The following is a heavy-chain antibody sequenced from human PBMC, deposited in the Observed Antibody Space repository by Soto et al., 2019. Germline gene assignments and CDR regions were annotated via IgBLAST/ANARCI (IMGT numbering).Heavy chain of an antibody. V-gene: IGHV3-23*01. D-gene: IGHD3-10*01. CDR3: AKDRHYPRDYFHY. CDR1: GFTFSSSA. J-gene: IGHJ4*02. Sequence: GSLRLSCAASGFTFSSSAISWVRQAPGKGLEWVSAVSANGQGIYYADSVRGRFIISRDNSKNTVFLHMDSLSAEDTAVYYCAKDRHYPRDYFHYWGQGTLVTVSS. CDR2: VSANGQGI.